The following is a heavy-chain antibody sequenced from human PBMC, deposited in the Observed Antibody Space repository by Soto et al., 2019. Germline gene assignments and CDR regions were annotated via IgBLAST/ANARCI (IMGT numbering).Heavy chain of an antibody. D-gene: IGHD3-3*01. V-gene: IGHV1-69*01. CDR3: ARVWEQGYDAYWFDP. J-gene: IGHJ5*02. Sequence: QVQLVQSGAEVKKPGSSVKVSCKASGGTFSSYAISWVRQAPGQGLEWMGGIIPIFGTANYAQKFQGRVTIAADEAPSTGSMDLSSLRSEDTAVYYCARVWEQGYDAYWFDPWGQGPLVTVSS. CDR2: IIPIFGTA. CDR1: GGTFSSYA.